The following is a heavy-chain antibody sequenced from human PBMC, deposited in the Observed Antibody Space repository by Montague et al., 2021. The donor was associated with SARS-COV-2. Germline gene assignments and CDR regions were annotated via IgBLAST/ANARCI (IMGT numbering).Heavy chain of an antibody. CDR1: GFSISTGYY. CDR2: IYHSGST. J-gene: IGHJ4*02. V-gene: IGHV4-38-2*02. CDR3: ASSYDSTGHVGY. Sequence: SETLSLTCTVSGFSISTGYYWGWMRQPPGKGLVWIGSIYHSGSTYYNPSHKSRVTISVDTSKNQFSLKLSSVTAADTAVYYCASSYDSTGHVGYWGQGTLVPVSS. D-gene: IGHD3-22*01.